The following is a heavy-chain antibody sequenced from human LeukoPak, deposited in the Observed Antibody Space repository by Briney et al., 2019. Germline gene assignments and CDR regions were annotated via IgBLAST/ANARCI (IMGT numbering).Heavy chain of an antibody. D-gene: IGHD1-26*01. Sequence: PGGSLRLSCAASGFTFSSYGMHWVRQAPGQGLEWMGRINPNSGGTNYAQKFQGRVTMTRDTSISTAYMELSRLRSDDTAVYYCARLSGSYFGDYWGQGTLVTVSS. J-gene: IGHJ4*02. CDR1: GFTFSSYG. CDR3: ARLSGSYFGDY. CDR2: INPNSGGT. V-gene: IGHV1-2*06.